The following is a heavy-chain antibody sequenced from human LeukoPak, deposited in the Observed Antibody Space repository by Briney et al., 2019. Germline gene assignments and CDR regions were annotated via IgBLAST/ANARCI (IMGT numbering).Heavy chain of an antibody. J-gene: IGHJ5*02. V-gene: IGHV5-51*01. D-gene: IGHD2-21*02. Sequence: GESLKISCTGSGYSFSSYWIGWVRQVPGKGLEWMGIIYPGDSDTRYSPSFRGQVTISADRSISTAYLQWSSLKASDTAMYYCARQAYCAGDCPNWFDPWGQGTLVTVSS. CDR3: ARQAYCAGDCPNWFDP. CDR2: IYPGDSDT. CDR1: GYSFSSYW.